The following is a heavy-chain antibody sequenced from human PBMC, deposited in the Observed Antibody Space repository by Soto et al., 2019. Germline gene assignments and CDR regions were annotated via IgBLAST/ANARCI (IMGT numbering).Heavy chain of an antibody. D-gene: IGHD4-17*01. V-gene: IGHV3-30*18. Sequence: QVQLVESGGGVVQPGRSLRLSCAASGFTFSSYGMHWVRQAPGKGLEWVAVISYDGSNKYYADSMKGRFTISRDNSKNTLYLQMNSLRAEDTAVYYCAKWDDYGPGGFDYWGQGTLVTVSS. CDR2: ISYDGSNK. CDR3: AKWDDYGPGGFDY. CDR1: GFTFSSYG. J-gene: IGHJ4*02.